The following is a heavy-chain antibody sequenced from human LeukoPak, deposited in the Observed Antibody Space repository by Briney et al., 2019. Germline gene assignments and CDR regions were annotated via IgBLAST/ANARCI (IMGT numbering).Heavy chain of an antibody. CDR1: GFTFNSFA. CDR3: AKSLGVGGYTRYKGFDQ. Sequence: GGSLRLSCAASGFTFNSFAMNWVRQAPGKGLEWVSSISGSDGSSHYADFVKGRFTISRDNPKNTLHLQMNSLRAEDTAVYYCAKSLGVGGYTRYKGFDQWGQGTLVTVPS. CDR2: ISGSDGSS. J-gene: IGHJ4*02. V-gene: IGHV3-23*01. D-gene: IGHD3-16*02.